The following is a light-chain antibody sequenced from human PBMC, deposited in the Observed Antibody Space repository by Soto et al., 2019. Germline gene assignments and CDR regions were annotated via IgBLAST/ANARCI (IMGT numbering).Light chain of an antibody. J-gene: IGLJ3*02. CDR2: DVT. CDR3: CSYAGSSTWV. V-gene: IGLV2-11*01. CDR1: SSDIGVSRS. Sequence: QSALTQPRSVSGSPGQSVTISCTGTSSDIGVSRSVSWYQQHPGKAPKLIISDVTKRPSGVPYRFSGSKSGNTASLTISGLQADDEADYYCCSYAGSSTWVFGGGTKLTVL.